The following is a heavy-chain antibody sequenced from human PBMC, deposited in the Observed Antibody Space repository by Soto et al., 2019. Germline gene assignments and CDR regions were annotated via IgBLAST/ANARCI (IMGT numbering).Heavy chain of an antibody. CDR3: ARGEEEGSDYFDY. V-gene: IGHV3-30-3*01. CDR1: GFTFSSYA. Sequence: QVQLVESGGGVVQPGRSLRLSCAASGFTFSSYAMHWVRQAPGKGLEWVAVISYDGSNKYYADSVKGRITISRDNSKNSMELQINSLSAEDAAEYSCARGEEEGSDYFDYWGQGTLVTVSS. CDR2: ISYDGSNK. J-gene: IGHJ4*02.